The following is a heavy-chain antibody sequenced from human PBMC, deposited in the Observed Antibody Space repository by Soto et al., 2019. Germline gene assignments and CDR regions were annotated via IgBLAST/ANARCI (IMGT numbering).Heavy chain of an antibody. Sequence: QVQLQESGPRLVQPSQTLSLTCTVSGGPIRRRGYYWSWIRQHPGQGLEWIGFVHYSGITAYNPSLKSRMSILTNTCKNQFSLKLRSVNAAETAVYYCARSGAREGEWFDPWGQGTLVTVSS. CDR1: GGPIRRRGYY. CDR2: VHYSGIT. V-gene: IGHV4-31*03. J-gene: IGHJ5*02. D-gene: IGHD3-16*01. CDR3: ARSGAREGEWFDP.